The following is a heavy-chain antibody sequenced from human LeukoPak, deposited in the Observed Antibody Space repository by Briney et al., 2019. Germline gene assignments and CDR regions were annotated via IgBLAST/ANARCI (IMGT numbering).Heavy chain of an antibody. J-gene: IGHJ4*02. CDR3: ATTLSNWFYVDN. CDR1: GDSLITGGHY. V-gene: IGHV4-31*03. Sequence: SETLSLTCTVPGDSLITGGHYWTWIRQHPGKGLEWIGYIFYTGRTYFNPSLQSRLAMSVDTSKNQFSLRLTSVTAADTAVYYCATTLSNWFYVDNWGQGTLATVSS. D-gene: IGHD4-11*01. CDR2: IFYTGRT.